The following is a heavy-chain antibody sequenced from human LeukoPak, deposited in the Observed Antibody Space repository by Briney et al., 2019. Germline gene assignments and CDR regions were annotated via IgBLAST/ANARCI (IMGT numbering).Heavy chain of an antibody. CDR1: GFTFSSYS. CDR3: ARGQNERSSGWYRNYYYYYYMDV. CDR2: ISSSSTI. D-gene: IGHD6-19*01. Sequence: TGGSLRLSCAASGFTFSSYSMNWVRQAPGKGLEWVSYISSSSTIYYADSVKGRFTISRDNAKNSLYLQMNSLRAEDTAVYYCARGQNERSSGWYRNYYYYYYMDVWGKGTTVTVSS. J-gene: IGHJ6*03. V-gene: IGHV3-48*01.